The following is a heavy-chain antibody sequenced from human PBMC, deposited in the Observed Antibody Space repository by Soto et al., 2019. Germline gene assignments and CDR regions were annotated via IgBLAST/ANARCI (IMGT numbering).Heavy chain of an antibody. J-gene: IGHJ6*02. CDR1: GYSFTNYW. CDR3: AKMRGGKGQLPFSPRNYYYYGLDV. D-gene: IGHD3-10*01. V-gene: IGHV5-51*01. CDR2: IYPGDSDT. Sequence: PGESLKISCKGSGYSFTNYWIGWVRQMPGKGLDWVGLIYPGDSDTKYSPSFQGQVTISADKSINTAYLRWRSLKTSDTAVYYCAKMRGGKGQLPFSPRNYYYYGLDVWGQGTTVTVSS.